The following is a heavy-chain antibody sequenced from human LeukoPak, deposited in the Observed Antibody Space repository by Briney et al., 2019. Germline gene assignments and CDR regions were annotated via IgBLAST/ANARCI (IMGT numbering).Heavy chain of an antibody. CDR3: TRSLSGYDYSPDY. Sequence: PGGSLRLSCAASGFTFSSYWMHWVRQAPGKGRVWVSRINSDGSSTAYADSVKGRFTISRDNAKNTLYLQMNSLRAEDTAVYYCTRSLSGYDYSPDYWGQGTLVTVSS. V-gene: IGHV3-74*03. J-gene: IGHJ4*02. D-gene: IGHD6-25*01. CDR1: GFTFSSYW. CDR2: INSDGSST.